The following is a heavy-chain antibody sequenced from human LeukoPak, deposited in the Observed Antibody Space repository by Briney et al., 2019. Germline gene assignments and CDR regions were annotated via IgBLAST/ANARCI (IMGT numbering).Heavy chain of an antibody. CDR2: IYPGDSDT. J-gene: IGHJ4*02. V-gene: IGHV5-51*01. Sequence: GESLKISCKGSGYSFTSYWIGWVRQMPGKGLEWMGIIYPGDSDTRYSPSFQGQVTISADKSISTACLQWSSLKASDTAMYYCARSGYYYDSSGYYQYDYWGQGTLVTVSS. CDR3: ARSGYYYDSSGYYQYDY. D-gene: IGHD3-22*01. CDR1: GYSFTSYW.